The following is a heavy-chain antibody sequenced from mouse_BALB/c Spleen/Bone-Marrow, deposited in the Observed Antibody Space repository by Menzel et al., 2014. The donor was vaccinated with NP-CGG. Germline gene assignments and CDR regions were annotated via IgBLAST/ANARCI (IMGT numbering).Heavy chain of an antibody. CDR3: SKDGGYDYSYYFDY. Sequence: EVMLVESGGGLVKPGRSLKLSCAASGFTFSSYSMSWVRQTPEKRLEWVATISSGGHDTYYPDSVKGRFTISRDNAKNTLYLQMSSLKSEDTAVYYCSKDGGYDYSYYFDYWGQGSTLTVSS. D-gene: IGHD2-4*01. CDR2: ISSGGHDT. V-gene: IGHV5-6-4*01. J-gene: IGHJ2*01. CDR1: GFTFSSYS.